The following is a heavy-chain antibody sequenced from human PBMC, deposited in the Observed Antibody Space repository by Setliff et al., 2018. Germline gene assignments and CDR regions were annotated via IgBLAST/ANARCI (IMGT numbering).Heavy chain of an antibody. V-gene: IGHV4-4*08. Sequence: PETLSLTCTVSGASMNDNHWTWMRQPPGKGLQWIGYIHSSGRSNYNPSLKTRVTLTVYTSKNQFSLKRSFVTASDTAVYYCARHPSSGSYYGGSIFYFDDWGPGILVTVSS. CDR3: ARHPSSGSYYGGSIFYFDD. CDR1: GASMNDNH. CDR2: IHSSGRS. D-gene: IGHD1-26*01. J-gene: IGHJ4*02.